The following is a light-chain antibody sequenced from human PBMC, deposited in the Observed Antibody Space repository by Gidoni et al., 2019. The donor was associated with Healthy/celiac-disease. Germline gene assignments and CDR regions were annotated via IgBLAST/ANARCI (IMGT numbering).Light chain of an antibody. Sequence: DIVMTHSPATLSVSPGERATLSCRASQSVSSNLAWYQQKPGQAPRLLIYGSSTRATGIPARFSGSGSGTEFTLTISSLQYEDFAVYYCQQYNNWPPYTFGQGTKLEIK. CDR3: QQYNNWPPYT. J-gene: IGKJ2*01. CDR1: QSVSSN. CDR2: GSS. V-gene: IGKV3-15*01.